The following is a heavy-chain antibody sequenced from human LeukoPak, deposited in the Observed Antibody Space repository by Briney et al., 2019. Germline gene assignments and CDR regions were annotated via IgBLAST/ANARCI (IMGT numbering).Heavy chain of an antibody. CDR1: GYNFPIYW. V-gene: IGHV5-51*01. Sequence: GESLKISCQGSGYNFPIYWIGWVRQMPGQGLEWMGIIYPDDSNTIYGPSFQGQVTISADKSINTAYLEWSSLKASDTAMYYCARSSSNWFDPWGQGTLVTVSS. CDR2: IYPDDSNT. CDR3: ARSSSNWFDP. J-gene: IGHJ5*02. D-gene: IGHD2-2*01.